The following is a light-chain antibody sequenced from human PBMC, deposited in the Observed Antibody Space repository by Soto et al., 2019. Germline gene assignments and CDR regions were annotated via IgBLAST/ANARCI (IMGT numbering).Light chain of an antibody. CDR1: QSLTTRY. V-gene: IGKV3-20*01. CDR2: GAS. CDR3: HQYGSSPT. J-gene: IGKJ5*01. Sequence: EIVLTQSPGTLSLFPGQRATLSCRASQSLTTRYLAWYQQKPGQAPRLLIYGASSSATGIPDRFSDSGSGTYFTITISRLEPEDFAMSYCHQYGSSPTFGQGTRLEIK.